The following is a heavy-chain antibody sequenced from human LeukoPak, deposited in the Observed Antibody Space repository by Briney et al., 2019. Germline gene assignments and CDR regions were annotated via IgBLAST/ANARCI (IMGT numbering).Heavy chain of an antibody. V-gene: IGHV1-18*01. D-gene: IGHD6-19*01. CDR2: ISAYNGNT. Sequence: ASVKVSCKAPGYTFTSYGISWVRQAPGQGLEWMGWISAYNGNTNYAQKFQDRVTMTRDTSTSTVYMEMSSLRSEDTAVYYCARDRSSGWSPFDYWGQGTLVAVSS. CDR3: ARDRSSGWSPFDY. CDR1: GYTFTSYG. J-gene: IGHJ4*02.